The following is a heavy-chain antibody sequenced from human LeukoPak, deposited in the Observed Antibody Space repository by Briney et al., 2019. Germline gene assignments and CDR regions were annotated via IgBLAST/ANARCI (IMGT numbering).Heavy chain of an antibody. CDR1: GGSFSGYY. CDR3: ARRALQLWVSAQTHYFDY. CDR2: INHSGST. J-gene: IGHJ4*02. D-gene: IGHD5-18*01. Sequence: SETLSLTCAVYGGSFSGYYWSWIRQSPGKGLEWIGEINHSGSTNYNPSPKSRVTISVDTSKNQFSLKLSSVTAADTAVYYCARRALQLWVSAQTHYFDYWGQGTLVTVSS. V-gene: IGHV4-34*01.